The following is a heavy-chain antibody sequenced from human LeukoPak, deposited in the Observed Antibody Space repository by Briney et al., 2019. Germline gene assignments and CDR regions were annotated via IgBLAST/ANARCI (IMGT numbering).Heavy chain of an antibody. D-gene: IGHD4-17*01. CDR2: ISYIGST. J-gene: IGHJ3*02. CDR1: GGSISSYW. CDR3: ARDPTTVTKGLDI. V-gene: IGHV4-59*01. Sequence: PSETLSLTCTVSGGSISSYWWSWIRQPPGKGLEWIGYISYIGSTNYNPSLKSRVTISVDTSKNQFSLKLTSVTAADAAVYFCARDPTTVTKGLDIWGQGTMVTVSS.